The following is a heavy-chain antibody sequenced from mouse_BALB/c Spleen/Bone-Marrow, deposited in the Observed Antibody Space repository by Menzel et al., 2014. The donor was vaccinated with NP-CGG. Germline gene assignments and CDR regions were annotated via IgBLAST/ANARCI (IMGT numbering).Heavy chain of an antibody. V-gene: IGHV1S132*01. CDR1: GYTFTNYW. D-gene: IGHD2-1*01. CDR3: ARGGNYGY. CDR2: IFPGIGTT. J-gene: IGHJ2*01. Sequence: VQPQESGAELVKPGASVKLSCKTSGYTFTNYWIQWAKQRPGQGLGWIGEIFPGIGTTYYNEKFKGKATLTIDTSSSTAYMQLSSLTSEDSAVYFCARGGNYGYWGQGTTLTVSS.